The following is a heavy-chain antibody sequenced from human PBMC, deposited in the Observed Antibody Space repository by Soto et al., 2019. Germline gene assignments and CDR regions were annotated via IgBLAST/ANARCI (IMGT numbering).Heavy chain of an antibody. V-gene: IGHV1-18*01. CDR2: ISAYNGNT. J-gene: IGHJ5*02. D-gene: IGHD3-22*01. Sequence: GASVKVSCKASGYTFTSYGISWVRQAPGQGLEWMGWISAYNGNTNYAQKLQGRVTMTTDTSTSTAYMELRSLRSDDTAVYYCARDVPRYYYDSSGFRGNWFDPWGRGTLVTVSS. CDR3: ARDVPRYYYDSSGFRGNWFDP. CDR1: GYTFTSYG.